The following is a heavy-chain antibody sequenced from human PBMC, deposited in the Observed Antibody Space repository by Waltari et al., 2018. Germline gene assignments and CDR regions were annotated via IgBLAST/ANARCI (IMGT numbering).Heavy chain of an antibody. CDR1: VGSFSGYY. J-gene: IGHJ4*02. CDR2: INHSGST. V-gene: IGHV4-34*01. CDR3: ARATVYYYDSSGYHY. Sequence: QVQLQQWGAGLLKPSETLSLTCAVYVGSFSGYYWSWIRQPPGKGLEWIGEINHSGSTNYNPSLKSRVTISVDTSKNQFSLKLSSVTAADTAVYYCARATVYYYDSSGYHYWGQGTLVTVSS. D-gene: IGHD3-22*01.